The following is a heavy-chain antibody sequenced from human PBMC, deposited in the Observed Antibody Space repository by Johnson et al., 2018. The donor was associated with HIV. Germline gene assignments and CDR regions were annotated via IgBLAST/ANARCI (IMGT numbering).Heavy chain of an antibody. D-gene: IGHD3-22*01. CDR3: ARVIRAYDSSGYYSIDAFDI. V-gene: IGHV3-20*04. J-gene: IGHJ3*02. Sequence: VQLVESGGGVVRPGGSLRLSCAASGFTFDDHDMSWVRQAPGKGLEWLSGINWNGGSTGYADSVKGRFTISRDNAKNSLYLQMNSLRAEDTALYYCARVIRAYDSSGYYSIDAFDIWGQGTMVTVSS. CDR2: INWNGGST. CDR1: GFTFDDHD.